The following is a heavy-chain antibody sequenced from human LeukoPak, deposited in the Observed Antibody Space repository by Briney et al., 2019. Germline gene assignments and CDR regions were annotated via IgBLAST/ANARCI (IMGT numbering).Heavy chain of an antibody. D-gene: IGHD6-13*01. Sequence: ASVKVSCKASGYTFTGYYMHWVRQAPGQGLEWMGWTNPNSGGTNYAQKFQGRVTMTRDTSISTAYMELSRLRSDDTAVYYCASRVIAQLGYYYYYSGMDVWGQGTTVTVSS. CDR3: ASRVIAQLGYYYYYSGMDV. J-gene: IGHJ6*02. V-gene: IGHV1-2*02. CDR2: TNPNSGGT. CDR1: GYTFTGYY.